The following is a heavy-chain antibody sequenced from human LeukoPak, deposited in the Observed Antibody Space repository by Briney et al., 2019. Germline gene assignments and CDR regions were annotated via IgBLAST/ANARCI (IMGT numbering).Heavy chain of an antibody. D-gene: IGHD7-27*01. CDR3: ARGSGRYYYYGVDV. V-gene: IGHV4-59*01. CDR2: IYYSGTTSGST. CDR1: GGSIRSSY. Sequence: PSETLSLTCTVSGGSIRSSYWSWIRQPPGKGLEWIGRIYYSGTTSGSTNYNPSLKSRVTISVDTSKNQFSLQVRSVTAADTAVYYCARGSGRYYYYGVDVWGQGTTVTVSS. J-gene: IGHJ6*02.